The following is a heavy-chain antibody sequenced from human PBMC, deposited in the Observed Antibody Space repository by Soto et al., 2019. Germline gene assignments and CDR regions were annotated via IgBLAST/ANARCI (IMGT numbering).Heavy chain of an antibody. CDR3: AKDVLRFSDWLALFAMDV. Sequence: QVQLVESGGGVVQPGRSLRLSCAASGFTFSSYGMHWVRQAPGKGLEWVAVISYDGSNKYYADSVKGRFTISRYNSKNTLYLQTNRLRAEDTAVYYCAKDVLRFSDWLALFAMDVWGQGTTVTVSS. CDR2: ISYDGSNK. CDR1: GFTFSSYG. J-gene: IGHJ6*02. V-gene: IGHV3-30*18. D-gene: IGHD3-3*01.